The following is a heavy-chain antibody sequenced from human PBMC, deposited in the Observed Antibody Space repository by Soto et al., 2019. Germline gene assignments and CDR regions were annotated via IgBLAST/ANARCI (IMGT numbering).Heavy chain of an antibody. Sequence: ASVKVSCKASGYTFTSYGITWVRQAPGQGLEWMGWISAYNGNTNYAQKFQGRVTMTTDTSTSTAYMELRSLGSDDTAVSYCASGWFGEFVYQFDYWGQGTLVTVSS. V-gene: IGHV1-18*01. D-gene: IGHD3-10*01. J-gene: IGHJ4*02. CDR1: GYTFTSYG. CDR3: ASGWFGEFVYQFDY. CDR2: ISAYNGNT.